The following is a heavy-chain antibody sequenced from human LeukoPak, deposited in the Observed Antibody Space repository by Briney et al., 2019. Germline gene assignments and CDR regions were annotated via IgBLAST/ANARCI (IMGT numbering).Heavy chain of an antibody. CDR1: GFTFSNYA. CDR2: IRGNGGNT. CDR3: AKSRGWLQIWDY. J-gene: IGHJ4*02. Sequence: GGSLRLSCAASGFTFSNYAMSWVRQAPGKGLEWVSLIRGNGGNTYYADSVKGRFTISRDNSMNTLYLQMNRLRAEDTAVYYCAKSRGWLQIWDYWGQGTLVTVSS. V-gene: IGHV3-23*01. D-gene: IGHD5-24*01.